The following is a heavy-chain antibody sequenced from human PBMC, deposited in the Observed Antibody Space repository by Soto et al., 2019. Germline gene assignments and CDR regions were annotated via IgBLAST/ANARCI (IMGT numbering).Heavy chain of an antibody. CDR2: IKTSAGGGAT. CDR1: GFSFNESW. D-gene: IGHD2-15*01. Sequence: EVQLVESAGGLVKPGGSLRPSCVASGFSFNESWMNWVRQAPGQGLEWVGRIKTSAGGGATNYAAPVQGRFTISRDDSKNTLDLHMNRLRTDDTAIYYCTTGSVEGIWGQGTTVIVSS. V-gene: IGHV3-15*07. CDR3: TTGSVEGI. J-gene: IGHJ6*02.